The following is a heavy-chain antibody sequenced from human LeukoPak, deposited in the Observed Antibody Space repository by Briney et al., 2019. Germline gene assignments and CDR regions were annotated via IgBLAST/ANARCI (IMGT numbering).Heavy chain of an antibody. V-gene: IGHV3-33*01. D-gene: IGHD3-22*01. CDR3: ARELPPVVNFYFDS. CDR1: GFTFSSYG. CDR2: IWYDGSDK. J-gene: IGHJ4*02. Sequence: PGRSLRLSCEASGFTFSSYGMHWVRQAPGKGLEWVAVIWYDGSDKYYADSVKGRFSISRDNSKNTPYLQMNSLRAEDAAVYYCARELPPVVNFYFDSWGQGTLVTVSS.